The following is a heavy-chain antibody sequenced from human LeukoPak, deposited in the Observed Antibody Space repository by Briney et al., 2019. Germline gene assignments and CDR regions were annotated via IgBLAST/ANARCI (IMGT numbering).Heavy chain of an antibody. Sequence: GGSLRLSCAASGFTFSSYEMNWVRQAPGKGLEWVSYISSSGSTIYYADSVKGRFTISRDNAKNSLYLQMNSLRAEDTAVYYCARDWSGPRDYYYYMDVWGKGTTVTVSS. CDR2: ISSSGSTI. J-gene: IGHJ6*03. CDR3: ARDWSGPRDYYYYMDV. CDR1: GFTFSSYE. D-gene: IGHD3-10*01. V-gene: IGHV3-48*03.